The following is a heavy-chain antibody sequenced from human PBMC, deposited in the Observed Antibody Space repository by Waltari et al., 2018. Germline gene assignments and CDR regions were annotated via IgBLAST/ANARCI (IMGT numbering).Heavy chain of an antibody. Sequence: QVQLQESGPGLVKPSENLSLTCSVSGGSLTNYFLNWIRQPPGKGLQWIGYIRHTGIPKCNPSLKSRVTMAVDTSKSQFSLRLTSVSATDTAVYFCARWDSPGRYFGDWGQGTPVTVSS. CDR3: ARWDSPGRYFGD. V-gene: IGHV4-59*08. J-gene: IGHJ4*02. CDR2: IRHTGIP. D-gene: IGHD1-20*01. CDR1: GGSLTNYF.